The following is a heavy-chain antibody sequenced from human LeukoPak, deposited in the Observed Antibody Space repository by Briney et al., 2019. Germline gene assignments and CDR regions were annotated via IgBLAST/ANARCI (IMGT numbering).Heavy chain of an antibody. Sequence: GGSLRLSCAASGFTFSSHGMNWVRQAPGKGLEWVSGISPNGVITYYADSVKGRFTISRDNSKNTLYLQMNSLRAEDTAVYYCAKGAIAAAGRSYYYYYMDVWGKGTTVTVSS. V-gene: IGHV3-23*01. CDR3: AKGAIAAAGRSYYYYYMDV. D-gene: IGHD6-13*01. CDR2: ISPNGVIT. CDR1: GFTFSSHG. J-gene: IGHJ6*03.